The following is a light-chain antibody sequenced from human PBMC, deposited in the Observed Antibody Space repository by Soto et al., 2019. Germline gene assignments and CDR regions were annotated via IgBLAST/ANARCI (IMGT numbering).Light chain of an antibody. Sequence: EIVLTQSPGTLSLSPGERATLSCRASQSVSSSYLAWYQQKPGQALRLLIYGASSRATGIPDRFSGSGSGTDFTLTISRLEPEDFAVYYCQQYGSSIFTFGRGTKVDIK. J-gene: IGKJ3*01. V-gene: IGKV3-20*01. CDR2: GAS. CDR1: QSVSSSY. CDR3: QQYGSSIFT.